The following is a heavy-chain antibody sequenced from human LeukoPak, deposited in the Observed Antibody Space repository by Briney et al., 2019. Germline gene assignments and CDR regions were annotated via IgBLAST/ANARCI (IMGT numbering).Heavy chain of an antibody. Sequence: SETLSLTCTVSGGSISSGSYYLSWIRHPAGKGLEWIGRIYTSGSTNYNPSLKSRVTISVDTSKNQFSLKLSSVTAADTAVYYCAREFNRYQLLYLQNWYFDLWGRGTLVTVSS. J-gene: IGHJ2*01. D-gene: IGHD2-2*02. CDR1: GGSISSGSYY. CDR2: IYTSGST. V-gene: IGHV4-61*02. CDR3: AREFNRYQLLYLQNWYFDL.